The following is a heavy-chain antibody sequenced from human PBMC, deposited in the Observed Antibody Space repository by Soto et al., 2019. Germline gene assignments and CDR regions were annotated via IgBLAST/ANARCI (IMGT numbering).Heavy chain of an antibody. CDR1: GGTFSSYA. Sequence: SVKVSCQASGGTFSSYAISWVRQAPGQGLEWMGGIIPIFGTANYAQKFQGRVTITADESTSTAYMELSSLRSEDTAVYYCARYSGSYRAPYYYYGMDVWGQGTTVTVSS. V-gene: IGHV1-69*13. D-gene: IGHD1-26*01. CDR2: IIPIFGTA. CDR3: ARYSGSYRAPYYYYGMDV. J-gene: IGHJ6*02.